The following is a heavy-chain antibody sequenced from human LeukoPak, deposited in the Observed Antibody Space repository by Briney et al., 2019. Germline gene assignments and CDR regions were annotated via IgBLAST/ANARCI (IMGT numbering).Heavy chain of an antibody. D-gene: IGHD3-10*01. CDR1: GFTFDDYA. J-gene: IGHJ6*03. CDR3: AMSYGSGSYYYYYYYMDV. Sequence: GGSLRLSCAASGFTFDDYAMSWVRQAPGKGLEWVSRINWNGGSTSYADSVKGRFTISRDNSKNTLYLQMNSLRAEDTAVYYCAMSYGSGSYYYYYYYMDVWGKGTTVTISS. CDR2: INWNGGST. V-gene: IGHV3-20*04.